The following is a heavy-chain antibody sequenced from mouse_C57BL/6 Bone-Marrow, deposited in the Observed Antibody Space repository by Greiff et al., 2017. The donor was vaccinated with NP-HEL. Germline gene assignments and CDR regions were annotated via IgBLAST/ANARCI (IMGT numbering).Heavy chain of an antibody. CDR1: GYAFSSSW. D-gene: IGHD1-1*01. V-gene: IGHV1-82*01. J-gene: IGHJ2*01. Sequence: VQLQQSGPELVKPGASVKISCKASGYAFSSSWMNWVKQRPGKGLEWIGRIYPGDGDTNYNGKFKGKATLTADKSSSTAYMQLSSLTSEDSAVYFCARSSIFYYYDWGQGTTLTVSS. CDR3: ARSSIFYYYD. CDR2: IYPGDGDT.